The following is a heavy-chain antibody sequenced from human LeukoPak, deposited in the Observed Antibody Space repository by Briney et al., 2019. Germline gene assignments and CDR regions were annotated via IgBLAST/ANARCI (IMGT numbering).Heavy chain of an antibody. CDR1: GFTFSSYA. D-gene: IGHD3-10*01. Sequence: GGSLRLSCAASGFTFSSYAMHWVRQAPGKGLEWVAVISYDGSNKNYGDSMKGRITISRENSKKMLYMQMNRLRAEETALYYCARDSPYYHCAFDIWGQGTMVTVSS. CDR3: ARDSPYYHCAFDI. V-gene: IGHV3-30*04. CDR2: ISYDGSNK. J-gene: IGHJ3*02.